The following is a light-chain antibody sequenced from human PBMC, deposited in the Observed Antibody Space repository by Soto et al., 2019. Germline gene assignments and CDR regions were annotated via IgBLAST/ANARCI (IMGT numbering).Light chain of an antibody. Sequence: IVMTQSPATLSVSPGEGATLSCKASQNVYNNLAWYQQRPGQPPSLLIYDASTRDTGISARFSGSGYGKEFTLTISSLQSEDFAVYFCQQCRKWPLTFGGGTKVEIK. CDR2: DAS. J-gene: IGKJ4*01. CDR3: QQCRKWPLT. V-gene: IGKV3-15*01. CDR1: QNVYNN.